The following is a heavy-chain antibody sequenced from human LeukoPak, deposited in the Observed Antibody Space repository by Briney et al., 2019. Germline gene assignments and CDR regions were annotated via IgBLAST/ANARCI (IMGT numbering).Heavy chain of an antibody. CDR2: IKQDGSEK. D-gene: IGHD3-3*01. CDR3: ARGNYDFWSGYYTSEYYFDY. CDR1: GFTFSSYW. J-gene: IGHJ4*02. Sequence: GGSLRLSCAASGFTFSSYWMSWVRQAPGKGLEWVANIKQDGSEKYYVDSVKGRFTISRDNAKNPLCLQMNSLRAEDTAVYYCARGNYDFWSGYYTSEYYFDYWGQGTLVTVSS. V-gene: IGHV3-7*04.